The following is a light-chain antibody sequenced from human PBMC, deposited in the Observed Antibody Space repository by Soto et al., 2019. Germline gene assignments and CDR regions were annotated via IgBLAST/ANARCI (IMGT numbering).Light chain of an antibody. CDR1: QSVSSN. Sequence: EIVMTQSPATLSVSPGERAPLSCRASQSVSSNLAWHQQKPGQAPRILMYDASTRATGISARFSGSGSGTEFTLTISSLQSEDFAVYYCQQYHNWPITFGQGTKVDIK. V-gene: IGKV3-15*01. J-gene: IGKJ1*01. CDR2: DAS. CDR3: QQYHNWPIT.